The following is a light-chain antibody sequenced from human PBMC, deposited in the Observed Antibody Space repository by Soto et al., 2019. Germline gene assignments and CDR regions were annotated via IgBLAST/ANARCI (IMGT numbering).Light chain of an antibody. J-gene: IGKJ2*01. V-gene: IGKV2-28*01. CDR3: MQALQTPRT. CDR1: QSLLRSNGYVY. CDR2: LGS. Sequence: DVVLTQSPLSLPVTPGEPASISCRSSQSLLRSNGYVYLDWYLQKPGQSPQLLIYLGSNRASGVXDXXSGSVSGTDFTLKIGEVEAEDFGVYYCMQALQTPRTFGQGTKLEIK.